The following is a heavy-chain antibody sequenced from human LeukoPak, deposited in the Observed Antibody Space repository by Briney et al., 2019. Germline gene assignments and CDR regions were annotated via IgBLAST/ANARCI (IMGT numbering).Heavy chain of an antibody. D-gene: IGHD1-1*01. J-gene: IGHJ4*02. Sequence: GGSLRLSCAASGFTFSSYGMHWVRQAPGKGLEWVAVIWYDGSNKYYADSVKGRFTISRDNSKNTLYLQMNSLRAEDTALYYCAKGGAVQLWLLPDFWGQGTLVTVSS. V-gene: IGHV3-33*06. CDR1: GFTFSSYG. CDR3: AKGGAVQLWLLPDF. CDR2: IWYDGSNK.